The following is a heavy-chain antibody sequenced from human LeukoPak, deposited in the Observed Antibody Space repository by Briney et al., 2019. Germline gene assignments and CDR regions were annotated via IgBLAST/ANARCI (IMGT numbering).Heavy chain of an antibody. V-gene: IGHV3-23*01. D-gene: IGHD4/OR15-4a*01. CDR1: GFTFSSYA. CDR3: VKDGASLDAFDV. CDR2: FMAPAGST. Sequence: QPGGSLRLSCAACGFTFSSYAMIWVRQAPGEGLEWLSAFMAPAGSTYSAASLKGRFTISGDTSKNPLYLKLTTLTAEDTAVYYCVKDGASLDAFDVWGQGTMVTVSS. J-gene: IGHJ3*01.